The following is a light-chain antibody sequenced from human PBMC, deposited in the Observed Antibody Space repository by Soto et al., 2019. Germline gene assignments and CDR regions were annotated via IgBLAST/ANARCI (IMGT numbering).Light chain of an antibody. CDR3: QQHNDWPT. V-gene: IGKV3D-20*02. Sequence: EIVLTQSACTLSWSPGERATLSWRASQIVSSTYLAWYQQKPGQAPRLLIYGASSRATGIPDRFSGSGSGTEFILTISSVESEDFAIYYCQQHNDWPTFGQGTRLEIK. J-gene: IGKJ5*01. CDR1: QIVSSTY. CDR2: GAS.